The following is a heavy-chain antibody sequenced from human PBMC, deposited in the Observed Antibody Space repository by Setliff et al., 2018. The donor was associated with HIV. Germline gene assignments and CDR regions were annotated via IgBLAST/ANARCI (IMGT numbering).Heavy chain of an antibody. CDR3: ARDRSIQGHYYYYGMDV. J-gene: IGHJ6*02. CDR1: GYTFTSYG. V-gene: IGHV1-18*01. Sequence: EASVKVSCKASGYTFTSYGISWVRQAPGQGLEWMGWISAYNGNTNYAQKLQGRVTMTTDTSTSTAYMELRSLRSDDTAVYYCARDRSIQGHYYYYGMDVWGQGTTVTVSS. CDR2: ISAYNGNT.